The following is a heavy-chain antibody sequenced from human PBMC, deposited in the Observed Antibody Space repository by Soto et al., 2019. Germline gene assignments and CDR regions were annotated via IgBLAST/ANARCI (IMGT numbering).Heavy chain of an antibody. D-gene: IGHD5-18*01. CDR3: AIISWYVDTAMVYFYY. CDR2: IIPIFGTA. CDR1: GGTFSSYA. V-gene: IGHV1-69*13. Sequence: SVKVSCKASGGTFSSYAISWVRQAPGQGLEWMGGIIPIFGTANYAQKFQGRVTITADESTSTAYMELSSLRSEDTAVYYCAIISWYVDTAMVYFYYWGKGSLVPVSS. J-gene: IGHJ4*02.